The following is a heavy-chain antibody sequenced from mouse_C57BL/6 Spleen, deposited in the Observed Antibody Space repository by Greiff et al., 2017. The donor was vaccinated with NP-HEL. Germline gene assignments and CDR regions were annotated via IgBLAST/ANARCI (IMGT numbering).Heavy chain of an antibody. D-gene: IGHD4-1*01. J-gene: IGHJ1*03. Sequence: VQLVESGGGLVKPGGSLKLSCAASGFTFSSYAMSWVRQTPEKRLEWVATISDGGSYTYYPDNVKGRFTISRDNAKNNLYLQMSHLKSEDTAMYYCARDQTNWDWYFDVWGTGTTVTVSS. CDR1: GFTFSSYA. V-gene: IGHV5-4*01. CDR2: ISDGGSYT. CDR3: ARDQTNWDWYFDV.